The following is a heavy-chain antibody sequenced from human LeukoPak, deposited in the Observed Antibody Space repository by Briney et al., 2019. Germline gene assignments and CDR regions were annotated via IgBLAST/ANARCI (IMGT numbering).Heavy chain of an antibody. Sequence: PSETLSLTCTVSGGSISSSNYYWAWIRQPPGKGLECIGNIYYSGNTYYNPSLKSRVTLFVDTSKNQFSLRLTSVTAADTAVYYCARQRGSFSGTEYAKGSDSWGQGTLVTVSS. D-gene: IGHD1-26*01. J-gene: IGHJ4*02. CDR3: ARQRGSFSGTEYAKGSDS. V-gene: IGHV4-39*01. CDR1: GGSISSSNYY. CDR2: IYYSGNT.